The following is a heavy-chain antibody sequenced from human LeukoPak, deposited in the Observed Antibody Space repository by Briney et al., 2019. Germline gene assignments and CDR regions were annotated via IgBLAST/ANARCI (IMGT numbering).Heavy chain of an antibody. CDR2: ISWNSGSI. CDR3: AKDTNYMHRWYFDL. CDR1: GFTFDDYA. D-gene: IGHD1-7*01. V-gene: IGHV3-9*01. Sequence: GRSLRLSCTASGFTFDDYAMHWVRQAPGKGLEWVSGISWNSGSIGYADSVKGRFTISRDNAKNSLCLQMNSLRAEDTALYYCAKDTNYMHRWYFDLWGRGTLVTVSS. J-gene: IGHJ2*01.